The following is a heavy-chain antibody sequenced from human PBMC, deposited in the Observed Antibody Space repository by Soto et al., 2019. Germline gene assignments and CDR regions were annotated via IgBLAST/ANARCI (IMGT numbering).Heavy chain of an antibody. V-gene: IGHV1-69*12. Sequence: QVQLVQSGAEVKKPGSSVKVSCKASGGTFSSYAISWVRQAPGQGLEWMGGIIPIFGTANYAQKFQGRVTITADESTSTAHMELSSLRSEDTAVYYCARAPYLQYTSCCWPFDYWGQGTLVTVSS. D-gene: IGHD2-2*01. CDR2: IIPIFGTA. CDR1: GGTFSSYA. J-gene: IGHJ4*02. CDR3: ARAPYLQYTSCCWPFDY.